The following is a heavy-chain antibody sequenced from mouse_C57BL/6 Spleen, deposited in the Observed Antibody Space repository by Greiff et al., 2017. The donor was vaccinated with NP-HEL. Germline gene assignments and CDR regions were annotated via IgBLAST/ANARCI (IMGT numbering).Heavy chain of an antibody. V-gene: IGHV1-81*01. CDR3: AREIYDGYYPD. J-gene: IGHJ3*01. Sequence: VQLQQSGAELARPGASVKLSCKASGYTFTSYGISWVKQRTGQGLEWIGEIYPRSGNTYYNEKFKGKATLTADKSSSTAYMQLSSLTSEDSAVYFCAREIYDGYYPDWGQGTLVTVSA. D-gene: IGHD2-3*01. CDR2: IYPRSGNT. CDR1: GYTFTSYG.